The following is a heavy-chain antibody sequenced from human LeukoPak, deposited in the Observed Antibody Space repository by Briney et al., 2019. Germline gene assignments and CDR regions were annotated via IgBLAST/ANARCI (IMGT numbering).Heavy chain of an antibody. CDR3: ARVGAGLNGMDV. CDR2: ISYGTRFI. V-gene: IGHV3-48*02. Sequence: GGSLRLSCAASVFMFSSYDMNWVRQAAGKGLEWVSYISYGTRFIYYADSVKGRFTISRDNGKNSLYLQMNSLRDEDTAVYFCARVGAGLNGMDVWGQGTTVTVSS. D-gene: IGHD3-16*01. CDR1: VFMFSSYD. J-gene: IGHJ6*02.